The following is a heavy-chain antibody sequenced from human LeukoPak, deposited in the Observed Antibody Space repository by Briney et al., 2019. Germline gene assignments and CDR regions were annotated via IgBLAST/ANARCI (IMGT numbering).Heavy chain of an antibody. CDR2: INSSGGST. CDR1: GYTFTNYA. Sequence: ASVKVSCKASGYTFTNYAMNWVRQAPGQGLEWMGIINSSGGSTSYAQKFQGRVTMTRDMSTSTVYMELSSLRSEDTAVYYCARGGRFDLYYFDYWGQGTLVTVSS. CDR3: ARGGRFDLYYFDY. D-gene: IGHD3-10*01. V-gene: IGHV1-46*01. J-gene: IGHJ4*02.